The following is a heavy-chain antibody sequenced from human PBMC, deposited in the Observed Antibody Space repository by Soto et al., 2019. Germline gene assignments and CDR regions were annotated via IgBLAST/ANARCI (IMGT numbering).Heavy chain of an antibody. Sequence: QVQLQESGPGLVKPSETMSLTCTASGGSISSRYWNWIRQPPGNGLEWIGHIYNGESTNYNPSLKSRVTISVDTSKNQFSLKLGSVTAADTAVHYRAQTHGWPGFDYWGQGILVTVSS. V-gene: IGHV4-59*01. J-gene: IGHJ4*02. CDR3: AQTHGWPGFDY. D-gene: IGHD6-19*01. CDR1: GGSISSRY. CDR2: IYNGEST.